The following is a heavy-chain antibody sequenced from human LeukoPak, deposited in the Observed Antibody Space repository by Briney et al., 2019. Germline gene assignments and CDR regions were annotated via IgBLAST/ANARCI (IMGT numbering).Heavy chain of an antibody. CDR2: INWNGGST. J-gene: IGHJ6*03. CDR3: ARAVSRVTGDYYYYMDV. Sequence: GGSLRLSCAASGFTFDDYGMSWVRQAPGKGLEWVSGINWNGGSTGYADPVKGRFTISRDNAKNSLYLQMNSLRAEDTALYYCARAVSRVTGDYYYYMDVWGKGTTVTVSS. D-gene: IGHD7-27*01. V-gene: IGHV3-20*04. CDR1: GFTFDDYG.